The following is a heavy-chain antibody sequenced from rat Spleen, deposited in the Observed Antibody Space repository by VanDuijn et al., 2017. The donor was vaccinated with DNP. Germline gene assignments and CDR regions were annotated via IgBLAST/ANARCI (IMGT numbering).Heavy chain of an antibody. CDR1: GFTFSDYY. J-gene: IGHJ3*01. CDR3: ARPMDYYSGGFAY. V-gene: IGHV5-22*01. D-gene: IGHD1-1*01. CDR2: TNYDGGST. Sequence: EVQLVESGGGLVQPGWSLKLSCAASGFTFSDYYMAWVRQAPTKGLEWVAYTNYDGGSTYNGDSVKGRFTISRHNAKSTLYLQMNSPRSEDMATYYCARPMDYYSGGFAYWGQGTLVTVSS.